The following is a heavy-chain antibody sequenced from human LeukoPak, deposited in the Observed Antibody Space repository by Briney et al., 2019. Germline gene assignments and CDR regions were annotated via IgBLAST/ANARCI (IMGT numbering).Heavy chain of an antibody. CDR3: ARGTLTYFDL. CDR1: GHSLSYNGTA. Sequence: SQTLSLTCALSGHSLSYNGTAWNWIRQSPSRGLEWLGRTYYRSKWYSAYAVSVKGRITINPDTSKNQFSLQLNSLTPEDTAVYYCARGTLTYFDLWGRGTLVTVSS. V-gene: IGHV6-1*01. D-gene: IGHD3-9*01. CDR2: TYYRSKWYS. J-gene: IGHJ2*01.